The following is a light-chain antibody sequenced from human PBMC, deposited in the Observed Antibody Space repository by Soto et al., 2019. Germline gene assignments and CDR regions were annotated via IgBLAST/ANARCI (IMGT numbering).Light chain of an antibody. CDR2: DVS. V-gene: IGLV2-14*01. J-gene: IGLJ2*01. Sequence: QSALTQPASVSGSPGQSITISCTGTSSDVGGYNYVSWYQQHPGKAPKLMIYDVSNRPSVVSNRFSGSKFGNAASLTISGLQAEDEAEYYCSSYTSSSTSVVFGGGTKLTVL. CDR1: SSDVGGYNY. CDR3: SSYTSSSTSVV.